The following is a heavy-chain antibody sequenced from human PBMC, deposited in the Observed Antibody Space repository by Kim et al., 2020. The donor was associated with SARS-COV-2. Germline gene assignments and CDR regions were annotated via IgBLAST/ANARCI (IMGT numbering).Heavy chain of an antibody. V-gene: IGHV3-33*05. Sequence: GGSQRLSCAASGFTFSSYGMHWVRQAPGKGLEWVAVISYDGSNKYYADSVKGRFTISRDNSKNTLYLQMNSLRAEDTAVYYCARGQGGVAAAAPSAFDIWGQGTMVTVSS. CDR1: GFTFSSYG. J-gene: IGHJ3*02. CDR2: ISYDGSNK. D-gene: IGHD6-13*01. CDR3: ARGQGGVAAAAPSAFDI.